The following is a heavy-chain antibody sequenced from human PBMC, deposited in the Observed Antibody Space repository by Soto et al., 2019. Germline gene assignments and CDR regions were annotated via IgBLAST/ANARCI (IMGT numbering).Heavy chain of an antibody. D-gene: IGHD2-15*01. CDR2: ISWNSGSI. CDR1: GFTFDDYA. V-gene: IGHV3-9*01. Sequence: GGSLRLSCAASGFTFDDYAMHWVRQAPGKGLEWVSGISWNSGSIGYADSVKGRFTISRDNAKNSLYLQMNSLRAEDTALYYCAKDMGHCSGGSCQETDYWGQGTLVTVAS. J-gene: IGHJ4*02. CDR3: AKDMGHCSGGSCQETDY.